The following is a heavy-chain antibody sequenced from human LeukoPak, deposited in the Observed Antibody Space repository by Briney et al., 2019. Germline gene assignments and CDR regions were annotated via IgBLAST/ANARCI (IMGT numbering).Heavy chain of an antibody. Sequence: TFSSYAMSWVRQPPGKGLEWIGSIYYSGSTYYNPSLKSRVTISLDTSKNQFSLKLSSVTAADTAVYYCARRGDYWGQGTLVTVSS. V-gene: IGHV4-39*01. CDR3: ARRGDY. CDR1: TFSSYA. CDR2: IYYSGST. J-gene: IGHJ4*02.